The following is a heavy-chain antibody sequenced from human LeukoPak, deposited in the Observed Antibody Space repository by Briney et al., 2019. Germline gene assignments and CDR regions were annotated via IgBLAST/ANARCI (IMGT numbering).Heavy chain of an antibody. CDR3: ARALPYGSSGYITY. V-gene: IGHV3-20*04. CDR2: INWNGGST. J-gene: IGHJ4*02. CDR1: GFTFDDYG. D-gene: IGHD3-22*01. Sequence: GGSLRLSCAASGFTFDDYGMSWVRQAPGKGLEWVSNINWNGGSTGYADSVRGRFTISRDNAKNSLYLQMNSLRAEDTALYYCARALPYGSSGYITYWGQGTLVTVSS.